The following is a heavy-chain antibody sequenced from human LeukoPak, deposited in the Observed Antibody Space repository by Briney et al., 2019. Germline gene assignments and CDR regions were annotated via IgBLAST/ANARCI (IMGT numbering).Heavy chain of an antibody. D-gene: IGHD3-10*01. Sequence: SETLSLTCAVYGGSFSGYYWSWIRQPPGKGLEWIGEINHSGSTNYNPSLKSRVTISVDTSKNQFSLKLSSVTAADTAVYYCARTRITMVRGVITGGYYFDYWGQGTLVTVSS. J-gene: IGHJ4*02. V-gene: IGHV4-34*01. CDR1: GGSFSGYY. CDR2: INHSGST. CDR3: ARTRITMVRGVITGGYYFDY.